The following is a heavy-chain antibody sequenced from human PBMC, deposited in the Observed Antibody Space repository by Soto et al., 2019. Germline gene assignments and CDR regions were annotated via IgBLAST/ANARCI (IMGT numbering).Heavy chain of an antibody. V-gene: IGHV3-23*01. J-gene: IGHJ4*02. CDR2: IGGSGDST. D-gene: IGHD3-9*01. Sequence: EVQLLESGGGLVQPGGSLRLSCAASGFTFSSYALSWVRQAPGKGLEWVSAIGGSGDSTYYADSVKGRFTISRDNSRNTRYLQVNSLRAEDTAVYYGAKVLDESMIVNGYLYWGQGTLVTVSS. CDR3: AKVLDESMIVNGYLY. CDR1: GFTFSSYA.